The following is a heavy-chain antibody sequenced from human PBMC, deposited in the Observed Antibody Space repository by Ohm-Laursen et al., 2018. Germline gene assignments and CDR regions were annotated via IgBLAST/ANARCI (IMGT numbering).Heavy chain of an antibody. V-gene: IGHV3-48*04. Sequence: SLRLSCAASGFSFSSYSMNWIRQAPGKGLEWVAYITSSSRTIYYADSVKGRFTISRDNADNAKNSLYLQMNSLRAEDTAVYYCARAGSYFDYWGQGTLVTVSS. CDR3: ARAGSYFDY. J-gene: IGHJ4*02. CDR1: GFSFSSYS. D-gene: IGHD3-10*01. CDR2: ITSSSRTI.